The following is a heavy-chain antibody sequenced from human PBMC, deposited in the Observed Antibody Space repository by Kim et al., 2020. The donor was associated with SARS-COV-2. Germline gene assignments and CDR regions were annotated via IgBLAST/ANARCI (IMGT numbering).Heavy chain of an antibody. V-gene: IGHV4-34*01. D-gene: IGHD2-21*02. Sequence: KSRVTISVDTSKNQFSLKLSSVTAADTAVYYCARVWGGPRVTAIPYYFDYWGQGTLVTVSS. J-gene: IGHJ4*02. CDR3: ARVWGGPRVTAIPYYFDY.